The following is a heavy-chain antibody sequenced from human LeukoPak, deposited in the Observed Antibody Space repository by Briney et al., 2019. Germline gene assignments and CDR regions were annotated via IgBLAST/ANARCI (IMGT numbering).Heavy chain of an antibody. CDR2: IIPILGIA. CDR1: GGTFSCYA. Sequence: SVKVSCKASGGTFSCYAISWVRQAPGQGLEWMGRIIPILGIANYAQKFQGRVTITADKSTSTAYMELSSLRSEDTAVYYCARGVYCSSTSCYGRQFDYWGQGTLVTVSS. J-gene: IGHJ4*02. V-gene: IGHV1-69*04. D-gene: IGHD2-2*01. CDR3: ARGVYCSSTSCYGRQFDY.